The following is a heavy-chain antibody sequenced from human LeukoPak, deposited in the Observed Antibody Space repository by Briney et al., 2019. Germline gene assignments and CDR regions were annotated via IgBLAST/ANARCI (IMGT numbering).Heavy chain of an antibody. CDR3: ARVVVVPAASNWFDP. CDR2: IYYSGST. Sequence: PSETLSLTCTVSGGSISSYYWSWIRQPPGKGLEWIGYIYYSGSTNYNPSLKSRVTISVDTSKNQFSLKLSSVTAADTAVYYCARVVVVPAASNWFDPWGQGTLVTVSS. V-gene: IGHV4-59*01. D-gene: IGHD2-2*01. J-gene: IGHJ5*02. CDR1: GGSISSYY.